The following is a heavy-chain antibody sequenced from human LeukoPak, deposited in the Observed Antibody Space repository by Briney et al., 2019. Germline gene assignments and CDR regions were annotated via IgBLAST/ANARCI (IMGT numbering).Heavy chain of an antibody. J-gene: IGHJ4*02. Sequence: PSETLSLTCAVYGGSFSGYYWSWIRQPPGKGLEWIGSIYYSGSTYYNPSLKSRVTISVDTSKNQFSLKLSSVTAADTAVYYCASGVAGPYYFDYWGQGTLVTVSS. CDR1: GGSFSGYY. CDR2: IYYSGST. D-gene: IGHD6-19*01. V-gene: IGHV4-34*01. CDR3: ASGVAGPYYFDY.